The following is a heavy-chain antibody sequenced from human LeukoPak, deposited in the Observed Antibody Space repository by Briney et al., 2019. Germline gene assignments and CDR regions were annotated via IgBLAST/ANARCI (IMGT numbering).Heavy chain of an antibody. V-gene: IGHV4-59*01. J-gene: IGHJ4*02. Sequence: SETLSLTCTVSGDSLISNYWSWIRQPPGKGLEWIGYIYSSESTNYNPSLKSQITISVDTSKNQFSLKLSSVTAADTAVYYCARFAYCGGHCWYYFDYWGQGSLVTVSS. D-gene: IGHD2-21*02. CDR2: IYSSEST. CDR3: ARFAYCGGHCWYYFDY. CDR1: GDSLISNY.